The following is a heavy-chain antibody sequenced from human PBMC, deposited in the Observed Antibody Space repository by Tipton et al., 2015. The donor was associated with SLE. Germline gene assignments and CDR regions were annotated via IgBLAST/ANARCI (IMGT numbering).Heavy chain of an antibody. Sequence: LRLSCTVSGGSISSYYWSWIRQPPGKGLEWIGYIYYSGSTNYNPSLKSRVTISVDTSKNQFSLKLSSVTAADTAVYYCASLAGYSSSWSDAFDIWGQGTMVTVSS. V-gene: IGHV4-59*08. CDR2: IYYSGST. CDR3: ASLAGYSSSWSDAFDI. J-gene: IGHJ3*02. CDR1: GGSISSYY. D-gene: IGHD6-13*01.